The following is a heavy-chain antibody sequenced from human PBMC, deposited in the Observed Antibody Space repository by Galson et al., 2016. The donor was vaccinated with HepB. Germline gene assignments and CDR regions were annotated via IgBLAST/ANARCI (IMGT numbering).Heavy chain of an antibody. CDR1: GDYITSYY. V-gene: IGHV4-59*08. CDR3: ARRTSSWYYFDY. Sequence: ETLSLTCTVSGDYITSYYWSWIRQPPGKGLEWIGYIYYRGSTNYNPSLKSRVTISVDTSKNQFSLKLSSVTAADTAVYYCARRTSSWYYFDYWGQGTQVTVSS. CDR2: IYYRGST. J-gene: IGHJ4*02. D-gene: IGHD2-2*01.